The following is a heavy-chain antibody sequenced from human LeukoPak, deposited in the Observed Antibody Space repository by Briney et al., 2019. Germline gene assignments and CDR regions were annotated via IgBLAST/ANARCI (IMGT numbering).Heavy chain of an antibody. V-gene: IGHV3-23*01. Sequence: GGSLRLSCAASGFTFSNYGMTWVRQAAVKGLEWVSVVSASGDVTFYADSVKGRFTISRDNSKNTVHLQMDSLRAEDTAIYYCAKGQRTSSTWELDYWGQGTLVTVSS. CDR2: VSASGDVT. J-gene: IGHJ4*02. CDR1: GFTFSNYG. CDR3: AKGQRTSSTWELDY. D-gene: IGHD6-25*01.